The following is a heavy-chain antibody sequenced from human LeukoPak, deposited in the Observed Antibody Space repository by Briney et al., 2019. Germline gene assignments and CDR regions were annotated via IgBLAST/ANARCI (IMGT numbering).Heavy chain of an antibody. CDR1: GFTFSSYA. V-gene: IGHV3-23*01. CDR2: ISGSGGST. Sequence: GGSLRLSCAASGFTFSSYAMSWVRQAPGKRLEWVSGISGSGGSTYYADSVKGRFTISRDNSKNTLYLQMNSLRAEDTAVYYCARVTSGWSHPFDYWGQGTLVTVSS. D-gene: IGHD6-19*01. J-gene: IGHJ4*02. CDR3: ARVTSGWSHPFDY.